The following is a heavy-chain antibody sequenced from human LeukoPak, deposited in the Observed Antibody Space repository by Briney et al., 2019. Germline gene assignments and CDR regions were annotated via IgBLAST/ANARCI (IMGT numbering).Heavy chain of an antibody. CDR3: ARGRDIVAIPVAMLLDY. V-gene: IGHV3-48*03. J-gene: IGHJ4*02. CDR1: GFTYSTYE. D-gene: IGHD2-2*01. Sequence: GGTLRLFCAASGFTYSTYEMNGVRQAPAKGLVGMLYISCSGSTIYCADSLKGRFTISGDNAKNSLYLQMNSLRAEDTAVYYCARGRDIVAIPVAMLLDYWGQGALVTVSS. CDR2: ISCSGSTI.